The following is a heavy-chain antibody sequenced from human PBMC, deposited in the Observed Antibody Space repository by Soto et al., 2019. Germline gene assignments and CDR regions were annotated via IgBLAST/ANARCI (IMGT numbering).Heavy chain of an antibody. CDR2: ISSYGSDT. J-gene: IGHJ6*02. V-gene: IGHV3-74*01. CDR1: GFTFSRYW. D-gene: IGHD3-16*01. CDR3: ASNYAYADGYYWYGIDV. Sequence: EVQLVESGGGLVLPGGSLRLSCAASGFTFSRYWMHWVRQAPGKGLVWVSRISSYGSDTHYADSVKGRFTISRDNAKTTLYLQMNSLRAEDTAVYYCASNYAYADGYYWYGIDVWGQGTTVTVSS.